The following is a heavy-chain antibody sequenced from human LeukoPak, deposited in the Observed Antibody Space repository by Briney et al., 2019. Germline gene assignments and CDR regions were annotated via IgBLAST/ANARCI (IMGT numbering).Heavy chain of an antibody. Sequence: GGSLRLSCAASGFTFSSYWMHWVRQAPGKGLEWVSSISSDSNHIYYADSVQGRFTISRENAKKSLYLQMNSLRAEDTAVYYCATYGTNWGYYFDSWGQGTLVTVSS. V-gene: IGHV3-21*01. J-gene: IGHJ4*02. CDR1: GFTFSSYW. CDR2: ISSDSNHI. CDR3: ATYGTNWGYYFDS. D-gene: IGHD7-27*01.